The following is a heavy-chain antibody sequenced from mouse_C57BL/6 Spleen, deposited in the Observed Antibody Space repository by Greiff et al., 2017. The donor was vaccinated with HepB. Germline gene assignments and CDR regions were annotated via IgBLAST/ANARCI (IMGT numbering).Heavy chain of an antibody. J-gene: IGHJ4*01. V-gene: IGHV1-80*01. CDR3: SREKGGYGVGAMDY. Sequence: QVQLQPSGAELVKPGASVKISCKASGYAFSSYWLHWVKQRPGQGLEWIGQIYPGDGDTNYNGKFKGKATLTADKSSSTAYMQLSSLTSEDSAVYCCSREKGGYGVGAMDYWGQGTSVTVSS. D-gene: IGHD2-2*01. CDR1: GYAFSSYW. CDR2: IYPGDGDT.